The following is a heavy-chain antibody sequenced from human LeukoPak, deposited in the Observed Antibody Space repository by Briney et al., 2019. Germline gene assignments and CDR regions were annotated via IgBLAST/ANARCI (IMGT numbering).Heavy chain of an antibody. CDR1: GFTFSSYG. CDR3: AKDTTDSSGVDY. Sequence: GGTLRLSCAASGFTFSSYGMSWVRQAPGKGLEWVSAISGSGGSTYYADSVKGRFTISRDNSKNTLYLQMNSLRAEDTAVYYGAKDTTDSSGVDYWGQGTLVTVSS. J-gene: IGHJ4*02. CDR2: ISGSGGST. D-gene: IGHD3-22*01. V-gene: IGHV3-23*01.